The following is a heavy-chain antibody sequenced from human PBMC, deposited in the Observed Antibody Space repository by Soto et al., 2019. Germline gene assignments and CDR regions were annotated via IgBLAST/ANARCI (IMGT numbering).Heavy chain of an antibody. CDR2: ISSSSSYI. CDR1: GFTFSSYS. D-gene: IGHD1-26*01. Sequence: EVQLVESGGGLVRPGGSLRLSCAASGFTFSSYSMNCVRQAPGKGLEWVSSISSSSSYIYYPDSVKGRFTISTDNAKNLLYLQMNSLRAEDPAVYHCAREGWVGATESFDIWGRGTLGNVSS. V-gene: IGHV3-21*06. CDR3: AREGWVGATESFDI. J-gene: IGHJ2*01.